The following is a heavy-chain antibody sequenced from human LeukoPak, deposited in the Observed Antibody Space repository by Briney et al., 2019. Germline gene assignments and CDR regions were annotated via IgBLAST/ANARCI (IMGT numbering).Heavy chain of an antibody. Sequence: PSETLSLTCTVSGGSINSYYWSWIRQPPGKGLEWIGYIYYSGSTNYNPSLKSRVTISVDTSKNQFSLKLSSVTAADTAVYYCARERDLPGYYDSSGTFDYWGQGTLVTVSS. J-gene: IGHJ4*02. CDR3: ARERDLPGYYDSSGTFDY. CDR2: IYYSGST. V-gene: IGHV4-59*01. D-gene: IGHD3-22*01. CDR1: GGSINSYY.